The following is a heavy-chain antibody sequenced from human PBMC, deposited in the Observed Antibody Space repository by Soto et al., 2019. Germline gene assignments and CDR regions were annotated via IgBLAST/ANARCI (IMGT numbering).Heavy chain of an antibody. CDR1: GFTFSSYA. CDR2: ISSDGSNK. D-gene: IGHD3-3*01. CDR3: ERGKRDLRFVEWSYYFDY. Sequence: QVQLVESGGGVVQPGRSLRLSCAASGFTFSSYALHWVRQAPGKGLEWVALISSDGSNKYYADSVKGRFTISRDNSKNTLYLQMKSRRAEDTAVYYCERGKRDLRFVEWSYYFDYWGQGTLVTVSS. V-gene: IGHV3-30-3*01. J-gene: IGHJ4*02.